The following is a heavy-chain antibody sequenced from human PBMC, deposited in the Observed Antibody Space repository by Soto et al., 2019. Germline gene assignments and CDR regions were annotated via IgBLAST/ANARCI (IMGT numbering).Heavy chain of an antibody. D-gene: IGHD5-18*01. CDR3: ARDAVEYSYGRETVF. J-gene: IGHJ4*02. Sequence: QVQLVQSGAEVKKPGSSVKVSCKTSGGTFSSYTISWVRQAPGQGLEWMGRIIPILGIANYAQKFQGRVTITADKPTSTAYMELSSLRSEDTAVYYCARDAVEYSYGRETVFWGQGTLVTVSS. V-gene: IGHV1-69*08. CDR2: IIPILGIA. CDR1: GGTFSSYT.